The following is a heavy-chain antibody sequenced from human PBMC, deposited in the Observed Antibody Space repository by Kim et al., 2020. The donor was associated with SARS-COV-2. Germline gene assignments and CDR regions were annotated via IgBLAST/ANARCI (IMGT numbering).Heavy chain of an antibody. J-gene: IGHJ4*02. V-gene: IGHV3-73*01. D-gene: IGHD4-17*01. Sequence: LSLTCAASGFTFSGSAMHWVRQASGKGLEWVGRIRSKANSYATAYAASVKGRFTISRDDSKNTAYLQMNSLKTEDTAVYYCTRQGYGGLYWGQGTLVTVSS. CDR3: TRQGYGGLY. CDR2: IRSKANSYAT. CDR1: GFTFSGSA.